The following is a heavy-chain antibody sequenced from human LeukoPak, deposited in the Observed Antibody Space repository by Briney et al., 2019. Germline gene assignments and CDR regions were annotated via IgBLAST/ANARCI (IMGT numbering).Heavy chain of an antibody. CDR1: GFTFSSYA. Sequence: GGSLRLSSAASGFTFSSYAMRWVRQAPGKGLEWVSAISASGGSTYYADSVKGRFTISRDNSKNTLYLQMNSLRAEDTAVYYCARDPAKFWSGHDYWGQGTLVTVSS. CDR2: ISASGGST. V-gene: IGHV3-23*01. D-gene: IGHD3-3*01. J-gene: IGHJ4*02. CDR3: ARDPAKFWSGHDY.